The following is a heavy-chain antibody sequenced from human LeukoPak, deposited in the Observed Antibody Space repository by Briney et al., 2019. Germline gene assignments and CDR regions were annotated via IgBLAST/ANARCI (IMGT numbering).Heavy chain of an antibody. J-gene: IGHJ6*03. V-gene: IGHV4-59*08. CDR1: GGSISSDY. CDR2: IYCSGST. Sequence: KPSETLSLTCTVSGGSISSDYWSWIRQPPGKGLEWIGYIYCSGSTNYNPSLKSRVTISVDTSKNQFSLKLSSVTAADTAVYYCASRARSSGWYYYYYMDVWGKGTTVTVSS. CDR3: ASRARSSGWYYYYYMDV. D-gene: IGHD6-19*01.